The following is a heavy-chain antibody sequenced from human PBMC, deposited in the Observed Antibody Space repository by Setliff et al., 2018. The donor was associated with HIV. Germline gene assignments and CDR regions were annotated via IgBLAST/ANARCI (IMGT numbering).Heavy chain of an antibody. V-gene: IGHV3-21*01. CDR2: ISSSDDDT. Sequence: GGSLRLTCTASGFSFRNFGMTWVRQAPGKGLEWVSSISSSDDDTHYADSLRGRFTVSRDNAKSALYLQMNNLSVDDTAVYYCVRDSAASVWVGASVYYFDFWGQGIQVTVSS. CDR3: VRDSAASVWVGASVYYFDF. CDR1: GFSFRNFG. J-gene: IGHJ4*02. D-gene: IGHD1-26*01.